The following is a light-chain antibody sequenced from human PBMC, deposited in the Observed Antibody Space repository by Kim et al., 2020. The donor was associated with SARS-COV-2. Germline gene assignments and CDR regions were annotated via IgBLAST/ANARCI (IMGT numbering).Light chain of an antibody. CDR2: KDT. CDR3: QSADNSGSWV. J-gene: IGLJ3*02. Sequence: VAPGQPARITCSGEALPKQYAYWYQQKPGQAPVLVIEKDTERPSGIPERFAGSSSGTTVMLTISAVQAEDEADYHCQSADNSGSWVFGGGTQLTVL. CDR1: ALPKQY. V-gene: IGLV3-25*03.